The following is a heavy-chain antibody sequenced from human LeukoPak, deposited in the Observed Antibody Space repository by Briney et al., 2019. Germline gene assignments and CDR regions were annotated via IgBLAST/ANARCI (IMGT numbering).Heavy chain of an antibody. J-gene: IGHJ4*02. CDR1: GFTFSSYA. Sequence: GSLRLSCAASGFTFSSYAISWVRQAPGKGLERVSAISGSGGSTYYADSVKGRFTISRDNSKNTLYLQMNSLRAEDTAVYYCAKGLVGYCSGGSCYPLDYWGQGTLVTVSS. D-gene: IGHD2-15*01. V-gene: IGHV3-23*01. CDR2: ISGSGGST. CDR3: AKGLVGYCSGGSCYPLDY.